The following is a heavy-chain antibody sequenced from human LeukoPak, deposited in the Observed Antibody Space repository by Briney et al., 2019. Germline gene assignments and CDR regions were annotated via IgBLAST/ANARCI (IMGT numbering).Heavy chain of an antibody. V-gene: IGHV3-30-3*01. Sequence: PGGSLRLSCAASGFTFSSYPMHWVRQAPGKGLEWVAVISYDGSEKHYADPVKGRFTISRDNSKNALYLQMNSLRAEDTAIYYCTRIKYSTSWSGDYWGQGALVTVSS. CDR2: ISYDGSEK. D-gene: IGHD6-13*01. CDR1: GFTFSSYP. J-gene: IGHJ4*02. CDR3: TRIKYSTSWSGDY.